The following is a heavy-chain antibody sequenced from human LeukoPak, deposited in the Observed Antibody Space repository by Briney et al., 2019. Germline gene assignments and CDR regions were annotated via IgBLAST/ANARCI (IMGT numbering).Heavy chain of an antibody. V-gene: IGHV1-18*01. CDR1: GYTFSNYG. Sequence: GASVKVSCKASGYTFSNYGITWVRQAPGQGLEWMGWISAYNGNTNYAQKLQGRVTMTTDTSTSTAYMELRSLRSDDTAVYYCARDRLYSSSWHNWFDPWGQGTLVTVSS. J-gene: IGHJ5*02. CDR2: ISAYNGNT. CDR3: ARDRLYSSSWHNWFDP. D-gene: IGHD6-13*01.